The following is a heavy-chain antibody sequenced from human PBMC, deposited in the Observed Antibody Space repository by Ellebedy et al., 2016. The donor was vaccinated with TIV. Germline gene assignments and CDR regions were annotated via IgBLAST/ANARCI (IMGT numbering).Heavy chain of an antibody. Sequence: AASVKVSCKASGYTFTGYYMHWVRQAPGQGLEWMGWINPNSGGTNYAQKFQGRVTMTRDTSISTAYMELSRLRSDDTAVYYCARLLWFGESQPAWGQGTLVTVSS. J-gene: IGHJ5*02. D-gene: IGHD3-10*01. V-gene: IGHV1-2*02. CDR1: GYTFTGYY. CDR3: ARLLWFGESQPA. CDR2: INPNSGGT.